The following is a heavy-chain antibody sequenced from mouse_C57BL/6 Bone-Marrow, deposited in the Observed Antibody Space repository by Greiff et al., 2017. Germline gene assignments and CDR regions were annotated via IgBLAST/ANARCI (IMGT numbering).Heavy chain of an antibody. J-gene: IGHJ3*01. V-gene: IGHV1-80*01. CDR1: GYAFSSYW. CDR3: ARGAY. Sequence: QVHVKQSGAELVKPGASVKISCKASGYAFSSYWMNWVKQRPGKSLEWIGQIYPGDGDTNYNGKFKGKATLTADKSSSTAYMQLSSLTYDDSAVYFCARGAYWGQGTLVTVSA. CDR2: IYPGDGDT.